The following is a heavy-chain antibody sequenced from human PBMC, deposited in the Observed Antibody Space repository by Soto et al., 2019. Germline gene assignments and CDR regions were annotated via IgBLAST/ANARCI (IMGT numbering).Heavy chain of an antibody. Sequence: QLQLQESGPGLVKPSETLSLTCTVSDGSISSSNYYWGWIRQPPGKGLEWIGNIYYSGSTYYNPSRKSRVTISVDTSKNQLSLKLSSVTAADTAVYYCARATSSYEFDYWGQGTLVSVSS. CDR3: ARATSSYEFDY. V-gene: IGHV4-39*01. D-gene: IGHD2-2*01. CDR2: IYYSGST. CDR1: DGSISSSNYY. J-gene: IGHJ4*02.